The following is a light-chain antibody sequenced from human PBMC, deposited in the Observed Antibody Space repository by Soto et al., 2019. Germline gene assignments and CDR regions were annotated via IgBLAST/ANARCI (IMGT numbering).Light chain of an antibody. Sequence: DIQMTQSPSTLSASVGDRVTITCRASQSISVWLAWYQQKAGKAPNLLIYKASRLESGVPSRFSGSGSETEFTLTISGLQPGDSATYYCQQSYSTPRTFGQGTKVEIK. CDR3: QQSYSTPRT. CDR1: QSISVW. CDR2: KAS. V-gene: IGKV1-5*03. J-gene: IGKJ1*01.